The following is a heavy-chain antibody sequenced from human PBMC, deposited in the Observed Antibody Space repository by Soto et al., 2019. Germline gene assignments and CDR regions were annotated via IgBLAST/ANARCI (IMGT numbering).Heavy chain of an antibody. D-gene: IGHD6-6*01. V-gene: IGHV3-33*08. CDR2: IWYDGSNK. J-gene: IGHJ4*02. CDR3: ARDRSSSSHFDY. CDR1: GFTFSSYG. Sequence: GGSLRLSYAASGFTFSSYGMHWVRQAPGKGLEWVAVIWYDGSNKYYADSVKGRFTISRDNSKNTLYLQMNSLRAEDTAVYYCARDRSSSSHFDYWGQGTLVTVSS.